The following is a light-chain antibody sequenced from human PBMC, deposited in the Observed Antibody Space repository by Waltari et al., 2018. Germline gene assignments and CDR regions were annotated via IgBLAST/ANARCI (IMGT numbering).Light chain of an antibody. J-gene: IGKJ1*01. CDR3: QQYNTYSWA. CDR1: RALNSW. Sequence: DIQMIQSPSTLSAYVGDTVTITCRASRALNSWLAWYQQKPGRAPRLLMYKASTLESGVPSRFSGVGARTDYTLTISNLQPEDSAIYYCQQYNTYSWAFGQGTKVEIE. V-gene: IGKV1-5*03. CDR2: KAS.